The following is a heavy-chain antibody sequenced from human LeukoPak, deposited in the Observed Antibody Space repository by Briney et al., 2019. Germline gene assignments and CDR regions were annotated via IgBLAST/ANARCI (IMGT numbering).Heavy chain of an antibody. CDR3: ARDSGYYYYDY. V-gene: IGHV4-61*02. CDR2: IYTSGST. D-gene: IGHD3-22*01. CDR1: GGSISSSSYY. Sequence: SETLSLTCTVSGGSISSSSYYWIWIRQPAGKGLEWIGRIYTSGSTNYNPSLKSRVTMSVDTSKNQFSLKLSSVTAADTAVYYCARDSGYYYYDYWGQGTLVTVSS. J-gene: IGHJ4*02.